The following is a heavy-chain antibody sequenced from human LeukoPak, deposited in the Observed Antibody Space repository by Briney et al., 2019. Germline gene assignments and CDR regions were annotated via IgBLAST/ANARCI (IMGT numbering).Heavy chain of an antibody. Sequence: PSETLSLTCTVSSRSISSYYWSWIRHPPGKALEWVGYTYYSGSTNYNPSLKSRVTISVDTSKNQFSLKLSSVTAADTAVYYCARAPSYDFWSGYLNYFDYWGQGTLVTVSS. D-gene: IGHD3-3*01. CDR1: SRSISSYY. CDR2: TYYSGST. V-gene: IGHV4-59*01. J-gene: IGHJ4*02. CDR3: ARAPSYDFWSGYLNYFDY.